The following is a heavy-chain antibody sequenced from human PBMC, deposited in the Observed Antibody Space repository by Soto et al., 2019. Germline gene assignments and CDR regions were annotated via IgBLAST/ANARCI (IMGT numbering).Heavy chain of an antibody. Sequence: QLQLQESGSGLVKPSQTLSLTGAVSGGSISSGGYSWSWIRQPPGKGLEWIGYIYHSGSTYYNPSLKSRVTISVDRSKNQFSLKLSSVTAVDTAVYYCASAGGLGAVAADYWGQGTLVTVSS. V-gene: IGHV4-30-2*01. CDR2: IYHSGST. CDR1: GGSISSGGYS. J-gene: IGHJ4*02. D-gene: IGHD6-19*01. CDR3: ASAGGLGAVAADY.